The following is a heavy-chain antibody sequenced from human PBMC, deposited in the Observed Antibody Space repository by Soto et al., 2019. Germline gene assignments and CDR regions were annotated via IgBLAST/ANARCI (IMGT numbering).Heavy chain of an antibody. Sequence: ASVKVSCKASGYTFTSYAMHWVRQAPGQRLEWMGWINAGNGNTKYSQKFQGRVTITRDTSASTAYMELRSLRSDDTAIYYCTREGSAPYYYYAMDAWGQGTTVTVS. V-gene: IGHV1-3*01. D-gene: IGHD3-10*01. CDR1: GYTFTSYA. CDR2: INAGNGNT. CDR3: TREGSAPYYYYAMDA. J-gene: IGHJ6*02.